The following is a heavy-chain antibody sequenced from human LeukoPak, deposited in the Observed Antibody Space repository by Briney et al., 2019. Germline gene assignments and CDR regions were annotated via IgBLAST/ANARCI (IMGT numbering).Heavy chain of an antibody. CDR2: IKQDGSEK. Sequence: GGSLRLSCAASGFTFSSYWMSWVRQAPGKGLEWVANIKQDGSEKYYVDSVKGRFTISRDNAKNSLYLQMNSLRTEDTAVYYCARASRWLQFGADYWGQGTLVTVSS. J-gene: IGHJ4*02. V-gene: IGHV3-7*01. CDR1: GFTFSSYW. CDR3: ARASRWLQFGADY. D-gene: IGHD5-24*01.